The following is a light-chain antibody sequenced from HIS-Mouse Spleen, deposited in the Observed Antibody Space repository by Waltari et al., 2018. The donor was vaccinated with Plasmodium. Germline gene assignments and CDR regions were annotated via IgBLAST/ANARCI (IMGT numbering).Light chain of an antibody. Sequence: SYELTQPPSVSVSPGQTARITCLGDALPKKYAYWYQQKSGQAPVLVTYEDSKRPSGIPERFSGSSSGTMATLTISGAQVEDEADYYCYSTDSSGNHRVFGGGTKLTVL. CDR2: EDS. CDR3: YSTDSSGNHRV. J-gene: IGLJ3*02. CDR1: ALPKKY. V-gene: IGLV3-10*01.